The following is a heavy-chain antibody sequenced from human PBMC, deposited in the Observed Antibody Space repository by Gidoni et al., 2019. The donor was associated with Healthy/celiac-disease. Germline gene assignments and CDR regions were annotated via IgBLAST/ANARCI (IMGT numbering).Heavy chain of an antibody. CDR2: INHSGST. V-gene: IGHV4-34*01. Sequence: QVQLQQWGAGLLKPSETLSLTCAVYGGSFSGYYWSWIRQPPGKGLEWIGEINHSGSTNYNPSLKSRVTISVDTSKNQFSLKLSSVTAADTAVYYCARAYSSLSPRRRWLQSAAGYGMDVWGQGTTVTVSS. CDR3: ARAYSSLSPRRRWLQSAAGYGMDV. J-gene: IGHJ6*02. CDR1: GGSFSGYY. D-gene: IGHD5-12*01.